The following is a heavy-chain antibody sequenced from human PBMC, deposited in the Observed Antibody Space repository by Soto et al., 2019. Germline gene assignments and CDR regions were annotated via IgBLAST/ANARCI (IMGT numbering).Heavy chain of an antibody. CDR2: IYYSGST. CDR3: ARERPDGCRLDP. CDR1: GGSIISYY. J-gene: IGHJ5*02. V-gene: IGHV4-59*12. D-gene: IGHD6-19*01. Sequence: SETLSLTCTVSGGSIISYYWSWIRQPPGKGLEWIGYIYYSGSTNYNPSLKSRVTISVDTSKNQFSLKLSSVTAADTAVYYCARERPDGCRLDPWGQGTLVTVSS.